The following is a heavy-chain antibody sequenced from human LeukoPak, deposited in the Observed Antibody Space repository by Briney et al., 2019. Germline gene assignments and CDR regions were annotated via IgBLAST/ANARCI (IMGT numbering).Heavy chain of an antibody. D-gene: IGHD3-10*01. CDR2: IKRDGSEK. V-gene: IGHV3-7*01. J-gene: IGHJ4*02. Sequence: GGSLRLSCEASGFTYTTYWISWVRQAPGKGLQWVANIKRDGSEKYYVDSVKGRFTISRDNAKNSLYLQMSSLRADDTAVYYCARLSEMLRGPEVIYYFDYWGQGNLVTVSP. CDR1: GFTYTTYW. CDR3: ARLSEMLRGPEVIYYFDY.